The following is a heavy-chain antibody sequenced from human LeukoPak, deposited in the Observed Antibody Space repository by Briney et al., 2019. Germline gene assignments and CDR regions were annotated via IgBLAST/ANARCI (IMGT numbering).Heavy chain of an antibody. CDR1: GFTFRSYG. CDR2: ISGGGEST. D-gene: IGHD5-24*01. Sequence: GGSLRLSCAASGFTFRSYGMNWVRHAPGRGLEWVSHISGGGESTVYPDAVKGRFTISRDNAKNSLYLQMSSLRVEDTGVYYCARRSGRRYEYWGQGVLVTVSP. J-gene: IGHJ4*02. CDR3: ARRSGRRYEY. V-gene: IGHV3-48*03.